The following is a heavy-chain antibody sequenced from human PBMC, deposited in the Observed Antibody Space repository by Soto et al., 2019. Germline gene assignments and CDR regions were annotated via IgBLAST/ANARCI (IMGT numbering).Heavy chain of an antibody. D-gene: IGHD4-4*01. J-gene: IGHJ6*02. V-gene: IGHV1-24*01. CDR2: FDPEDGET. CDR3: AVNDYSKYGMDV. Sequence: ASVKVSFKVSGYTLTELSMHWVRQAPGKGLEWMGGFDPEDGETIYAQKFQGRVTMTEDTSTDTAYMELSSLRSEDTAVYYCAVNDYSKYGMDVWGQGTTVTVSS. CDR1: GYTLTELS.